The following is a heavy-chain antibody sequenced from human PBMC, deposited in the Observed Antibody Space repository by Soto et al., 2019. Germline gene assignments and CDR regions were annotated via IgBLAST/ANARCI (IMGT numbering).Heavy chain of an antibody. Sequence: EVQLVESGGGLVKPGGSLRLSCAASGFTFSTYSMSWVRQAPGKGLEWVSSISSSSSYIDYADSVKGRFTISRDNAKNSLYLQMNSLRAGDTAVYYCARGYHYYDSSGYDKWDAFDIWGQGTMVTVSS. V-gene: IGHV3-21*01. CDR3: ARGYHYYDSSGYDKWDAFDI. CDR2: ISSSSSYI. CDR1: GFTFSTYS. D-gene: IGHD3-22*01. J-gene: IGHJ3*02.